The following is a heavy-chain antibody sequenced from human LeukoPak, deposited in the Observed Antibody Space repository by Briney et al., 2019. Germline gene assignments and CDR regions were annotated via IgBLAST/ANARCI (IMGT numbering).Heavy chain of an antibody. CDR3: ATSTAGYCSGRICSPYYFHYGINV. D-gene: IGHD2-15*01. CDR1: GLTLSKYG. J-gene: IGHJ6*01. Sequence: GGSLRLSCAASGLTLSKYGIHWVRQAPGKGLEWVAVVSYDGSNKNYIDSMKGRFIISRDNDNSTVYLQMNSLRAEDTAVYYCATSTAGYCSGRICSPYYFHYGINVWGPGTTVIVSS. CDR2: VSYDGSNK. V-gene: IGHV3-30*03.